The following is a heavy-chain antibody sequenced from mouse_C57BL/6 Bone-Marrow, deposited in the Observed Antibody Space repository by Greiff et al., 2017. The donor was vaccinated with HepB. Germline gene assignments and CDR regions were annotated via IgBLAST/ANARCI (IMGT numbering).Heavy chain of an antibody. CDR2: INPNNGGT. D-gene: IGHD2-1*01. CDR3: ARSRGNYEGFAY. CDR1: GYTFTDYY. V-gene: IGHV1-26*01. Sequence: EVQLQQSGPELVKPGASVKISCKASGYTFTDYYMNWVKQSHGKSLEWIGDINPNNGGTSYNQKFKGKATLTVDKSSSTAYMELRSLTSEDSAVYYCARSRGNYEGFAYWGQGTLVTVSA. J-gene: IGHJ3*01.